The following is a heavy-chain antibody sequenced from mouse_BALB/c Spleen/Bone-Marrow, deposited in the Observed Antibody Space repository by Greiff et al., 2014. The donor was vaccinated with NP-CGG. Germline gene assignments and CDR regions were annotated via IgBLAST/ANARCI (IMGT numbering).Heavy chain of an antibody. CDR2: INPSSGYT. D-gene: IGHD2-10*02. CDR3: AREGYGNYAY. CDR1: GYTFTSYT. Sequence: VQLQQSGAELARPGASVKMSCKASGYTFTSYTMRWVKQRPGQGLEWIGYINPSSGYTNYNQRFKDKATLTADKSPSTAYMQLSSLTSEDSAVYYCAREGYGNYAYWGQGTLVTVSA. V-gene: IGHV1-4*01. J-gene: IGHJ3*01.